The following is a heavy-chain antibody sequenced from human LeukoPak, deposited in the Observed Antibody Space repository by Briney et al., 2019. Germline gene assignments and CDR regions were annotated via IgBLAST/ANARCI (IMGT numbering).Heavy chain of an antibody. CDR1: GFTFSSYS. J-gene: IGHJ4*02. V-gene: IGHV3-21*01. CDR3: AKDKYLLPDLGGDGIDY. Sequence: PGGSLRLSCAASGFTFSSYSMNWVRQAPGKGLEWVSSISSSSYYIYYADSVKGRFTISRDNAKNSLYLQMNSLRAEDTAIYYCAKDKYLLPDLGGDGIDYWGQGTLVTVSS. CDR2: ISSSSYYI. D-gene: IGHD2-2*01.